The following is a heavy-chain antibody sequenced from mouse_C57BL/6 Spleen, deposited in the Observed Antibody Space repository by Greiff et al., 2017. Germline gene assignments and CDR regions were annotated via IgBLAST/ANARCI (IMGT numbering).Heavy chain of an antibody. V-gene: IGHV5-4*01. J-gene: IGHJ4*01. Sequence: EVMLVESGGGLVKPGGSLKLSCAASGFTFSSYAMSWVRQTPEKRLEWVATISDGGSYTYYPDNVKGRFTISRDNAKNSLYLQMGHLKAEDTAMYCCARDHYGSSYAMDYWGQGTSVTVSA. D-gene: IGHD1-1*01. CDR1: GFTFSSYA. CDR3: ARDHYGSSYAMDY. CDR2: ISDGGSYT.